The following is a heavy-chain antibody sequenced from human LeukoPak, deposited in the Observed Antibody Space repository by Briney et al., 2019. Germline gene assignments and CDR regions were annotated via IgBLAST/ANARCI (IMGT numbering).Heavy chain of an antibody. CDR1: GASITSYY. CDR3: ARDSGTTGEVKFDP. J-gene: IGHJ5*02. Sequence: SGTLSLTCTVSGASITSYYWSWIRQPAGKGLEWIGRIYASGSTTYNPSLKSRVTMAVDTSKTQFSLKLSSVTAADTAVYYCARDSGTTGEVKFDPWGQGTLVTVSA. CDR2: IYASGST. V-gene: IGHV4-4*07. D-gene: IGHD3-10*01.